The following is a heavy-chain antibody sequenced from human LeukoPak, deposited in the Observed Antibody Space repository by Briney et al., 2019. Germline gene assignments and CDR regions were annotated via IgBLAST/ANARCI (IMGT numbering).Heavy chain of an antibody. J-gene: IGHJ3*02. V-gene: IGHV4-30-4*08. D-gene: IGHD4-17*01. Sequence: SETLSLTCTVSGGSISSYYWSWIRQPPGKGLEWIGYIYYSGSTYYNPSLKSRVTISVDTSKNQFSLKLSSVTAADTAVYYCARVYGDYKSAFDIWGQGTMVTVSS. CDR3: ARVYGDYKSAFDI. CDR2: IYYSGST. CDR1: GGSISSYY.